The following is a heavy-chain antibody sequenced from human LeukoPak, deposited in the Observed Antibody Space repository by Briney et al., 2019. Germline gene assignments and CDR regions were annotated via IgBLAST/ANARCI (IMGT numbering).Heavy chain of an antibody. V-gene: IGHV3-23*01. CDR2: ISGSGGST. CDR1: GFTFSSYA. CDR3: AKDSIHYYGSGKAPFDY. Sequence: GGSLRLSCAASGFTFSSYAMSWVRQAPGKGLEWVSAISGSGGSTYYADSVKGRFTISRDNSENTLYLQMNSLRAEDTAVYYCAKDSIHYYGSGKAPFDYWGQGTLVTVSS. J-gene: IGHJ4*02. D-gene: IGHD3-10*01.